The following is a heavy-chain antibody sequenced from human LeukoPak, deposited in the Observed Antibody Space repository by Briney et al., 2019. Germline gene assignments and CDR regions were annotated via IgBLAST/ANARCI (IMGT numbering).Heavy chain of an antibody. CDR2: INPNSGGT. V-gene: IGHV1-2*04. CDR1: GYTFTGYY. Sequence: ASVKVSCKASGYTFTGYYMHWVRQAPGQGLEWMGWINPNSGGTNYAQQFQGWVTMTRDTSISTAYMELSRLRSDDTAVYYCARERTLVLLWFGETSNQFDYWGQGTLVTVSS. CDR3: ARERTLVLLWFGETSNQFDY. D-gene: IGHD3-10*01. J-gene: IGHJ4*02.